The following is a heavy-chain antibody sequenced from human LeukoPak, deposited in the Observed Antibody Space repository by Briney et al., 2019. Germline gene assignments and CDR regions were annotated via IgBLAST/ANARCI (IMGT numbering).Heavy chain of an antibody. CDR3: TTGSSSSYVY. V-gene: IGHV3-15*01. CDR1: GFSVSNYY. D-gene: IGHD6-13*01. J-gene: IGHJ4*02. CDR2: IKSKTDGGTT. Sequence: PGGSLRLSCAASGFSVSNYYMSWVRQAPGKGVEWVGRIKSKTDGGTTDYAAPVKGRFTISRDDSKNTLYLQMNSLKTEDTAVYYCTTGSSSSYVYWGQGTLVTVSS.